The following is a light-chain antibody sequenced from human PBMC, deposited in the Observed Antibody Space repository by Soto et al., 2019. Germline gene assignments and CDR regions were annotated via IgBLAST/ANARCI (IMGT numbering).Light chain of an antibody. CDR1: SSDVGAYKY. J-gene: IGLJ3*02. V-gene: IGLV2-8*01. CDR3: TSYAGSNIGV. CDR2: EVS. Sequence: QSALTQPPSASGSPGQSVTISCTGTSSDVGAYKYVSWYQQYPGKAPKLMIYEVSKRPSGVPDRFSGSKSGNTASLTVSGLRAEDEADYYCTSYAGSNIGVFGGGTKVTVL.